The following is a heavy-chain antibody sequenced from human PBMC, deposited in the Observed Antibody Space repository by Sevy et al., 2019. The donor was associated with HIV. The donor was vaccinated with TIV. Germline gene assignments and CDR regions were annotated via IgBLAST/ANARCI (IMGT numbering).Heavy chain of an antibody. D-gene: IGHD2-15*01. J-gene: IGHJ6*02. V-gene: IGHV3-23*01. CDR2: ISSSGRST. Sequence: GGSLRLSFAASGFTFSSYAMIWVRQAPGKGLEWVSSISSSGRSTYYADSVEGRFTISRDNSENTLYLQMNSLRADDTAVYYCAKGYCSGGSCPRDYYYYGMDVWGQGTTVTVSS. CDR3: AKGYCSGGSCPRDYYYYGMDV. CDR1: GFTFSSYA.